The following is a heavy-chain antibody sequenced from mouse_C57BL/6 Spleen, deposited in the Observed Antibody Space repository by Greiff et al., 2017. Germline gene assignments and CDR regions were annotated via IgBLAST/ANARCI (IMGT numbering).Heavy chain of an antibody. CDR1: GYTFTSYW. CDR3: ARPDGYDRYFDY. Sequence: QVQLQQPGAELVKPGASVKMSCKASGYTFTSYWITWVKQRPGHGLEWIGDIYPGSGSTNYNEKFKSKATLTVDTSSSTAYMQLSSLTSEDSAVYYCARPDGYDRYFDYWGQGTTLTVSS. V-gene: IGHV1-55*01. D-gene: IGHD2-2*01. CDR2: IYPGSGST. J-gene: IGHJ2*01.